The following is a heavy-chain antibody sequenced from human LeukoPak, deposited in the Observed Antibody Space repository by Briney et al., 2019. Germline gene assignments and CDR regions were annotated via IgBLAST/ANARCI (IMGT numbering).Heavy chain of an antibody. CDR1: GFTVSSNY. Sequence: GGSLTLSCAASGFTVSSNYMSWVRQAPGKGLEWVAFIRYDGSNKYYADSVKGRFTISRDNSKNTLYVQMNSLRAEDTAVYYCAKDYSKTSYYGSGTYYRPNWFDPWGQGTLVTVSS. CDR3: AKDYSKTSYYGSGTYYRPNWFDP. CDR2: IRYDGSNK. J-gene: IGHJ5*02. V-gene: IGHV3-30*02. D-gene: IGHD3-10*01.